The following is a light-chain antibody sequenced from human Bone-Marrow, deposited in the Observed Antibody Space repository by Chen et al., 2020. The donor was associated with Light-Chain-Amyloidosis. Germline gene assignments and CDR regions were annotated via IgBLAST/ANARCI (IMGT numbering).Light chain of an antibody. CDR3: QQYYTVTWT. J-gene: IGKJ1*01. V-gene: IGKV4-1*01. Sequence: DIVMTQSPDSLAVSLGERATINCKSSQSVLYSSNNKNYLAWYQQKPGQPPKLLIYWASSRESGVPDRFSGSGSGTDFTLTISSLQAEDVAVYYCQQYYTVTWTFGQGIKVEIK. CDR2: WAS. CDR1: QSVLYSSNNKNY.